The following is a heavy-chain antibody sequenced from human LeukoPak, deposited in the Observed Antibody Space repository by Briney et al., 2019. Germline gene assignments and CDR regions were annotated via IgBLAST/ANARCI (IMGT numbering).Heavy chain of an antibody. Sequence: ASVKVSCKASGGTFSSYAISWVRQAPGQGLEWMGRIIPIFGTADYAQKFQGRVTITTDESTSTAYMELSSLRSEDTAVYYCARSYYYGSGSYPDYWGQGTLVTVSS. CDR2: IIPIFGTA. J-gene: IGHJ4*02. V-gene: IGHV1-69*05. D-gene: IGHD3-10*01. CDR3: ARSYYYGSGSYPDY. CDR1: GGTFSSYA.